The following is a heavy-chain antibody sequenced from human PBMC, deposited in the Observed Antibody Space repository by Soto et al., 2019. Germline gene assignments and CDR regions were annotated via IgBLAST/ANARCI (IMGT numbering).Heavy chain of an antibody. V-gene: IGHV1-69*01. CDR2: IIPIFGTA. D-gene: IGHD2-15*01. CDR1: GGTFSSYA. CDR3: ARSLVVVDAKTVDAFDI. J-gene: IGHJ3*02. Sequence: QVQLVQSGAEVKKPGSSVKVSCKASGGTFSSYAISWVRQAPGQGLEWMGGIIPIFGTANYAQKFQGRVTMTADESTNTAYMELSSLRYEDTAVYYCARSLVVVDAKTVDAFDIWGQGTMVTVSS.